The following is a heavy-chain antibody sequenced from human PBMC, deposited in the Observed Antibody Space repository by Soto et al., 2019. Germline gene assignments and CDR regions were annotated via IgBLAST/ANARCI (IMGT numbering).Heavy chain of an antibody. CDR1: GFTFSDYF. V-gene: IGHV3-11*01. D-gene: IGHD2-15*01. CDR3: ARDCGRFYSGFDP. Sequence: QVPLVESGGGLVKPGGSLRLSCAASGFTFSDYFMTWIRQAPGKGLEWVSYISSSGTTIFYADSVQGRFTISRDNAKKPIYLEITSLRAQDTAVYYCARDCGRFYSGFDPWGQGTLVTVSS. CDR2: ISSSGTTI. J-gene: IGHJ5*02.